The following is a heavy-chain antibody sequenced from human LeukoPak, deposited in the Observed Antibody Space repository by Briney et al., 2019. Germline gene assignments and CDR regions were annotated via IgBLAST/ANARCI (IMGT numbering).Heavy chain of an antibody. Sequence: ASVKVSCKASGYTFTGYDINWVRQAPGQGLEWMGWMNPNSGNTDYAQQFQGRVTMTRNTSISTAYMELSSLRSEDTAVYYCARDGGYCSSTSCYHDYWGQGTLVTVSS. V-gene: IGHV1-8*01. J-gene: IGHJ4*02. D-gene: IGHD2-2*01. CDR2: MNPNSGNT. CDR3: ARDGGYCSSTSCYHDY. CDR1: GYTFTGYD.